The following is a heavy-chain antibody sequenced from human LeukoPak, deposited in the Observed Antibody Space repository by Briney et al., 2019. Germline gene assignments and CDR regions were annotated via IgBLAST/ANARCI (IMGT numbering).Heavy chain of an antibody. CDR1: GFTFSSYS. Sequence: GGSLRLSCAASGFTFSSYSMNWVRQAPGKGLEWVSSSSSSSSYIYYADSVKGRFTISRDNAKNSLYLQMNSLRAEDTAVYYCARDMYSSSHYYYYYYMDVWGKGTTVTISS. J-gene: IGHJ6*03. D-gene: IGHD6-13*01. CDR2: SSSSSSYI. CDR3: ARDMYSSSHYYYYYYMDV. V-gene: IGHV3-21*01.